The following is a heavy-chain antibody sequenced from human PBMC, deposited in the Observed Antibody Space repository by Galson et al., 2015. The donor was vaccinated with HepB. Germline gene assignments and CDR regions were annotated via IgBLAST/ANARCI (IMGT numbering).Heavy chain of an antibody. Sequence: SLRLSCAASRFTFSDYFMSWIRQAPGKGLEWVSCISSSGTSIYYADSVKGRFTISRDNAKNSLYLQMNSLRAEDTAVYYCAREVRGGSCDYWGQGTLVTVSS. J-gene: IGHJ4*02. V-gene: IGHV3-11*01. CDR3: AREVRGGSCDY. CDR2: ISSSGTSI. CDR1: RFTFSDYF. D-gene: IGHD2-15*01.